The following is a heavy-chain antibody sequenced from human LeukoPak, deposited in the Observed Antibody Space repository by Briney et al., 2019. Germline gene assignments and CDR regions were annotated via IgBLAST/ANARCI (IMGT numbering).Heavy chain of an antibody. D-gene: IGHD3-10*01. V-gene: IGHV3-21*06. CDR2: ITSSSAYI. Sequence: GGSLSLSCAASGFTFSTYSMNWVRQAPGKGLEWVSTITSSSAYIYYADSVKGRFTISRDNAKNSLYLQMNSLRAEDTAVYYCARDLFGSGCFYGFWCQGTLVTVSS. J-gene: IGHJ4*02. CDR3: ARDLFGSGCFYGF. CDR1: GFTFSTYS.